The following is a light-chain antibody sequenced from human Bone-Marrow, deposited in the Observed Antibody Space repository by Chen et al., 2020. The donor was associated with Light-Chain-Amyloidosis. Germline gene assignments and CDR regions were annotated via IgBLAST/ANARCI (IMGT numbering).Light chain of an antibody. CDR2: EAT. CDR3: CTYTGSSTWV. CDR1: STDVVSYNF. J-gene: IGLJ3*02. V-gene: IGLV2-23*01. Sequence: QSVLTQPASVSGSPGRAITISCPGTSTDVVSYNFVSCYQQHSGKAPNLMIYEATKRPSGVSYRFSGSKSGNTASLTVSGLQAEDEADYYCCTYTGSSTWVFGGGTKLTVL.